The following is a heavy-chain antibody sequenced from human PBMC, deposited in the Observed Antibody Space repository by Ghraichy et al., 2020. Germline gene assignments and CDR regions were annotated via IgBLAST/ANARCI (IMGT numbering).Heavy chain of an antibody. Sequence: GGSLRLSCAASGFTFSNYGMHWVRQAPGKGLEWVATIWYDGSHKYYADSVKGRFTISRDNSKNTLYLRMNSLRAEDTAVYYCARAALNRVLRWYFDLWGRGTLVSVSS. J-gene: IGHJ2*01. V-gene: IGHV3-33*01. CDR2: IWYDGSHK. CDR1: GFTFSNYG. CDR3: ARAALNRVLRWYFDL.